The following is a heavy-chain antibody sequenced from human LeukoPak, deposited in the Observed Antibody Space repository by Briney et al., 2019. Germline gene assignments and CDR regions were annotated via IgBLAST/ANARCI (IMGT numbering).Heavy chain of an antibody. CDR2: ISAYKGNT. J-gene: IGHJ4*02. CDR1: GYTFTSYG. CDR3: ARDFPLVPAANDY. Sequence: ASVSVSCTASGYTFTSYGISWVRQAPGQGLEWMGWISAYKGNTNYAQKLRGRVTMTTDTSTSTAYMELRSLRSDDTAVYYCARDFPLVPAANDYWGQGTLVTVSS. D-gene: IGHD2-2*01. V-gene: IGHV1-18*01.